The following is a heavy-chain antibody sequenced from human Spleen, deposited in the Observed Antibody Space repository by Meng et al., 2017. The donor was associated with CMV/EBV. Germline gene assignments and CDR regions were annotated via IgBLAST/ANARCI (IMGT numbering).Heavy chain of an antibody. V-gene: IGHV3-20*04. CDR2: INWNGGST. CDR3: AKVQWLPMSQNYYHYFGLDV. D-gene: IGHD5-12*01. CDR1: GFPFSNAW. J-gene: IGHJ6*02. Sequence: GESLKISCAASGFPFSNAWMYWVRQAPGKGLEWVSGINWNGGSTGYADSVRGRFIISRDNVRKSLYLQMNSLRAGDTAVYYCAKVQWLPMSQNYYHYFGLDVWGQGTTVTVSS.